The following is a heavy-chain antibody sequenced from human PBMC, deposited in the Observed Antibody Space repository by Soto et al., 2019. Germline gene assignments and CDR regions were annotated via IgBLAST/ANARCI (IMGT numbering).Heavy chain of an antibody. CDR3: ATGQYFDF. Sequence: GGSLRLSCAGSGFTFSNAWMSWVRQAPGKGLGWVGRIKSIYNGGTIEYAAPAKGRFIITRDDSRATVFLQMNSLKTEDTAVYYCATGQYFDFWGQGTQVTVSS. CDR2: IKSIYNGGTI. V-gene: IGHV3-15*01. J-gene: IGHJ4*02. CDR1: GFTFSNAW.